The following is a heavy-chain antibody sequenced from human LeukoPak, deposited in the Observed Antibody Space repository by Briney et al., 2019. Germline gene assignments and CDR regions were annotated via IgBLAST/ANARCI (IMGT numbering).Heavy chain of an antibody. CDR2: INTNTGNP. CDR3: ARPRHYDFWSGSYYYYGMDV. CDR1: GYTFTSYA. D-gene: IGHD3-3*01. J-gene: IGHJ6*02. Sequence: ASVKVSCKASGYTFTSYAMNWVRQAPGQGLEWMGWINTNTGNPTYAQGFTGRFVFSLDTSVSTAYLHISSLKAEDTALYYCARPRHYDFWSGSYYYYGMDVWGQGTTVTVSS. V-gene: IGHV7-4-1*02.